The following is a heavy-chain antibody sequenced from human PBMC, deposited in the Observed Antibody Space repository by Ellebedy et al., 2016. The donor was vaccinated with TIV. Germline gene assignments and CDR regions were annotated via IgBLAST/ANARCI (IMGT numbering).Heavy chain of an antibody. V-gene: IGHV3-7*01. Sequence: GESLKISCEASGFTFSSYWMSWVRLAPGKGLEWVANVNEDGSEEHYVDSVKGRFTISRDNDKNSLYLHMDSLGAEDTAIYYCARSSSSWYFWGQGILVTVSS. J-gene: IGHJ4*02. CDR3: ARSSSSWYF. CDR1: GFTFSSYW. D-gene: IGHD6-13*01. CDR2: VNEDGSEE.